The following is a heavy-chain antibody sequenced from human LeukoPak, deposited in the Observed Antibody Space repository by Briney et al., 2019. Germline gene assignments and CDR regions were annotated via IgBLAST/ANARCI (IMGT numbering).Heavy chain of an antibody. J-gene: IGHJ4*02. CDR1: GGSISSYY. V-gene: IGHV4-59*01. D-gene: IGHD2-21*02. CDR3: ASAYCAGDCYVDY. Sequence: PSETLSLTCTVSGGSISSYYWSWIRQPPGQGLEWIGFIYYSGSTNYHPSLKSRVTITVDTSKNQISLKLSSVTAADTAVYDCASAYCAGDCYVDYWGQGTLITVSS. CDR2: IYYSGST.